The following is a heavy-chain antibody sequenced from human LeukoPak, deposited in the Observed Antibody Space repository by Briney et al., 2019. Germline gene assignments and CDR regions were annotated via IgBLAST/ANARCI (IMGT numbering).Heavy chain of an antibody. D-gene: IGHD6-19*01. V-gene: IGHV3-48*01. CDR1: GFTFSSYS. CDR2: ISSGGSTK. Sequence: GGSLRLSCAASGFTFSSYSMNWVRQAPGKGLEWVSYISSGGSTKYYADSVKGGFTISRENSKNTLYMQMNRLRAEDTAVYYCAKDSRTGIAVAGRYPFDYWGQGTLVTVSS. J-gene: IGHJ4*02. CDR3: AKDSRTGIAVAGRYPFDY.